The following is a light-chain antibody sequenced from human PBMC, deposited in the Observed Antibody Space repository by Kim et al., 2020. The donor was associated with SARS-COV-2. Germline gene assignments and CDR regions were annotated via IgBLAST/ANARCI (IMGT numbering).Light chain of an antibody. Sequence: SYELTQPPSVSVSPGQTASITCSGDKLGDKYACWYQQKPGQSPVLVIYQDSKRPSGIPERFSGSTSGNTATLTISGTQAMDEADYYCQAWDSSTDLVFGGGTQLTVL. J-gene: IGLJ3*02. CDR2: QDS. CDR1: KLGDKY. CDR3: QAWDSSTDLV. V-gene: IGLV3-1*01.